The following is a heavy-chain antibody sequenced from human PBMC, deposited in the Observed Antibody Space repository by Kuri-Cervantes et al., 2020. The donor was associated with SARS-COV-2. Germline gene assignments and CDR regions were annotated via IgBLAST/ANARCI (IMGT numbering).Heavy chain of an antibody. CDR1: GFTVSSNY. D-gene: IGHD6-6*01. CDR2: INHSGST. CDR3: ASGQYSSSPSRSDAFDI. V-gene: IGHV4-34*01. Sequence: GSLRLSCAASGFTVSSNYMSWVRQAPGKGLEWIGEINHSGSTNYNPSLKSRVTISVDTSKNQFSLKLSSVTAADTAVYYCASGQYSSSPSRSDAFDIWGQGTMVTVSS. J-gene: IGHJ3*02.